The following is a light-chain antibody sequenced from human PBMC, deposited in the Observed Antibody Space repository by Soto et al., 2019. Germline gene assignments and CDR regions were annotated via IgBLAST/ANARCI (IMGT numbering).Light chain of an antibody. CDR3: QQRRNWPLT. V-gene: IGKV3D-20*02. J-gene: IGKJ1*01. Sequence: EIVLTQSPGTLSLSPGEGATLSCRASQSVSSSYIAWYQQRPGQTPSLLIYGASTRATGIPDRFSGSGSGTHFTITISSLEPDDFAVYYCQQRRNWPLTFGQGTKVDIK. CDR1: QSVSSSY. CDR2: GAS.